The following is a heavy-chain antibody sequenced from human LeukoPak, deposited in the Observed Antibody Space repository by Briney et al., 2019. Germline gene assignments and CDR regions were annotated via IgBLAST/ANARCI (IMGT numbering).Heavy chain of an antibody. CDR2: IKQDGTQQ. D-gene: IGHD2-21*02. V-gene: IGHV3-7*05. J-gene: IGHJ3*02. CDR3: ARDCGSDCSQAFDI. CDR1: GFTFSKYW. Sequence: GGSLRLSCAAPGFTFSKYWMSWVRQAPGKGLEWVADIKQDGTQQYYVDSVEGRFTISRDNAKNSLYLQMNSLRVEDTAVYYCARDCGSDCSQAFDIWGQGTMVTVSS.